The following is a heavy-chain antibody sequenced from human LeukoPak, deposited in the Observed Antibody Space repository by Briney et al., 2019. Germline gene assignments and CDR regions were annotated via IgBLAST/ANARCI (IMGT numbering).Heavy chain of an antibody. CDR2: FDPEDGET. J-gene: IGHJ1*01. CDR1: GYTLTELS. Sequence: ASVKVSCKVSGYTLTELSMHWVRQAPGKGREWMGGFDPEDGETIYAQKFQGRVTMTEVTSTDTAYMELSSLRSEDTAVYYCATGEVATIRSEYFQHWGQGTLVTVSS. CDR3: ATGEVATIRSEYFQH. V-gene: IGHV1-24*01. D-gene: IGHD5-24*01.